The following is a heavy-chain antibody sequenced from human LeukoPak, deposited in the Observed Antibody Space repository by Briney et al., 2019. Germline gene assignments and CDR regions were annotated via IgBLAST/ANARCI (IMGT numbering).Heavy chain of an antibody. V-gene: IGHV3-48*03. J-gene: IGHJ6*02. CDR1: GFTFTTYE. CDR2: ISSSGGPI. Sequence: SGGSLRLSCAASGFTFTTYEMNWVRQAPGKGLEWVSYISSSGGPIYYADSVRGRFTISRDNAKKSLYLQMNSLRAEDTAVYYCARQIYYYGMDVWGQGTTVTVSS. CDR3: ARQIYYYGMDV.